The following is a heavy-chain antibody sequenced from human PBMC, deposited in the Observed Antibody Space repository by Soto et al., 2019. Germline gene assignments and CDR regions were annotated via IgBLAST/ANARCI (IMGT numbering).Heavy chain of an antibody. CDR3: ARRRLGGGMYAFDI. Sequence: SGPTLVNPTQTLTLTCTFSGFSLSTTGMCVTWIRQPPGKALAWLALIDWDDDKYYSTSLRTRHAISKDTSENQVVLTMTNMDPVDTAIYYCARRRLGGGMYAFDIWGQGSMVTVSS. J-gene: IGHJ3*02. CDR2: IDWDDDK. D-gene: IGHD3-16*01. CDR1: GFSLSTTGMC. V-gene: IGHV2-70*01.